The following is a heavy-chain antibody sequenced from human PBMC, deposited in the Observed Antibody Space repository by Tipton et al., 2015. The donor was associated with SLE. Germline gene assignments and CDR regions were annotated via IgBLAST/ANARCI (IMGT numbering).Heavy chain of an antibody. Sequence: TLSLTCTVSGGSISSGDYLWSWIRQHPGKDLEWIGYIYYSGSSYSNPSLKSRLTISVDTSNSQFSLKLSSVTAADTAVYYCTRGGFREPDYFYYGMDVWGQGTTVTVSS. J-gene: IGHJ6*02. D-gene: IGHD3-10*01. CDR2: IYYSGSS. CDR1: GGSISSGDYL. CDR3: TRGGFREPDYFYYGMDV. V-gene: IGHV4-31*03.